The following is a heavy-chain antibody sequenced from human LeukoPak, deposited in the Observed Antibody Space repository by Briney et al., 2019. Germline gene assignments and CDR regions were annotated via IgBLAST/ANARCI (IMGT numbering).Heavy chain of an antibody. D-gene: IGHD1-14*01. CDR1: GATFSSYA. J-gene: IGHJ4*02. CDR2: IIPIFGTA. Sequence: ASVKVSCKASGATFSSYAISWVRQAPGQGLEWMGGIIPIFGTANYAQKFQGRVTITADESTSTAYMELSSLRSEDTAVYYCARAPPATQTEYFDYWGQGTLVTVSS. V-gene: IGHV1-69*13. CDR3: ARAPPATQTEYFDY.